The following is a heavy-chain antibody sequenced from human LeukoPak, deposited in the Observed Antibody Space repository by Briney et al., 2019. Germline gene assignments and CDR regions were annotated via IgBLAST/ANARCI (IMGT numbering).Heavy chain of an antibody. V-gene: IGHV3-49*03. CDR3: TRDTKGGLAGSAFDY. CDR1: GYSISSGYY. J-gene: IGHJ4*02. D-gene: IGHD2-2*01. CDR2: IRSKTFGETA. Sequence: LTCTVSGYSISSGYYWGWIRQPPGKGLEWVGFIRSKTFGETADNAASVRGRFTISRDDSNSIAYLQMNSLKAEDTATYYCTRDTKGGLAGSAFDYWGQGTLVTVSS.